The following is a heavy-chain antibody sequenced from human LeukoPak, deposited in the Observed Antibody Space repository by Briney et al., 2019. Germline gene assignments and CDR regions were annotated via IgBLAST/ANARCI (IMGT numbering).Heavy chain of an antibody. V-gene: IGHV3-23*01. CDR1: GFTFSSYA. J-gene: IGHJ4*02. CDR3: ARGDYYDSSGFLDY. Sequence: GGSLRLSCAASGFTFSSYAMSWVRQAPGKGLEWVSAISGSGGSTYYADSVKGRFTISRDNSKNTLYLQMNSLRAEDTAVYYCARGDYYDSSGFLDYWGQGTLVTVSS. D-gene: IGHD3-22*01. CDR2: ISGSGGST.